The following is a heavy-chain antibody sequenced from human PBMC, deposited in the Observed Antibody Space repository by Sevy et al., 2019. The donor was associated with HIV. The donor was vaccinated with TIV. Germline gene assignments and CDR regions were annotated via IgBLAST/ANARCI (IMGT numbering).Heavy chain of an antibody. Sequence: GGSLRLSCAASGFTFSSYSMNWVRQAPGKGLEWVSSISSSSSYIYYADSVKGRLTISRDNAKNSLYLQMNGLRAEDTAVYYCARGYCSSTSCYAGVGNYWGQGTLVTVSS. D-gene: IGHD2-2*01. CDR3: ARGYCSSTSCYAGVGNY. CDR1: GFTFSSYS. V-gene: IGHV3-21*01. CDR2: ISSSSSYI. J-gene: IGHJ4*02.